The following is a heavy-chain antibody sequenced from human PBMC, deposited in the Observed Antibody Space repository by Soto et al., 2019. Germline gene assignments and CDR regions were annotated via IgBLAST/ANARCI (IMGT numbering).Heavy chain of an antibody. CDR2: INHSGST. Sequence: QVQLQQWGAGLLKPSETLSLTCAVYGGSFSGYYWSWIRQPPGKGLEWIGEINHSGSTNYNPSLKSQVTISVDTSKNQFSLKLSSVTAADTAVYYCARVRLTTVTSNWFDPWGQGTLVTVSS. V-gene: IGHV4-34*01. CDR3: ARVRLTTVTSNWFDP. CDR1: GGSFSGYY. J-gene: IGHJ5*02. D-gene: IGHD4-17*01.